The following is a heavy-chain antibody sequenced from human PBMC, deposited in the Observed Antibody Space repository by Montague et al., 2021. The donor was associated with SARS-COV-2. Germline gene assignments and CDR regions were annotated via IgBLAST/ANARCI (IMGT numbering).Heavy chain of an antibody. CDR2: IYYRGST. J-gene: IGHJ5*01. CDR1: NGSITSYF. CDR3: AREGLNNWIDS. Sequence: SETLSLTCSVSNGSITSYFWSWIRQPPGKRLEWIGYIYYRGSTNYNPSPESRVTMSVDTSKNQFSLKLRFVTAADTAVYYCAREGLNNWIDSWGQGTPVIVSS. V-gene: IGHV4-59*01.